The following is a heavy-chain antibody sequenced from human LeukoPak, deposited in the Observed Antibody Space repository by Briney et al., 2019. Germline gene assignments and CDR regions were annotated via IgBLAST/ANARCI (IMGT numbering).Heavy chain of an antibody. CDR2: IGISSGNT. V-gene: IGHV3-48*01. D-gene: IGHD2-2*01. J-gene: IGHJ4*02. Sequence: GGSLRLSCAASGFTFSSYSMNWVRQAPGKGLEWISYIGISSGNTKYANSVKGRFTISGDKAKNSVYLQMNSLRVEDTAVYYCARDTKYAFDNWGQGTLVTVSS. CDR1: GFTFSSYS. CDR3: ARDTKYAFDN.